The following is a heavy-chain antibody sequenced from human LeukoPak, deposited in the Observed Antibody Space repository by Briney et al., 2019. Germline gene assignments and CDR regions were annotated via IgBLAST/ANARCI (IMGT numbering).Heavy chain of an antibody. J-gene: IGHJ5*02. CDR3: ARARRSYGPLNWFDP. D-gene: IGHD3-10*01. CDR2: IYHSGST. Sequence: SETLSLTCAVSGYSISSGYYWGWIRQPPGKGLEWIGSIYHSGSTYYNPSLKSRVTISVDTSKNQFSLKLSSVTAADTAVYYCARARRSYGPLNWFDPWGQGTLVTVSS. V-gene: IGHV4-38-2*01. CDR1: GYSISSGYY.